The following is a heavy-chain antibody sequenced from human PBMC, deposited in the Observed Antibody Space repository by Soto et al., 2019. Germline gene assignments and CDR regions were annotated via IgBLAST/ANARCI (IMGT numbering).Heavy chain of an antibody. CDR3: AKVPVRAYYYGSGSYYRWDHY. D-gene: IGHD3-10*01. V-gene: IGHV3-23*01. Sequence: GGSLRLSCAASGFTFSSYAMSWVRQAPGKGLEWVSAISGSGGSTYYADSVKGRFTISRDNSKNTLYLQMNSLRAEDTAVYYCAKVPVRAYYYGSGSYYRWDHYWGQGTLVTVSS. J-gene: IGHJ4*02. CDR2: ISGSGGST. CDR1: GFTFSSYA.